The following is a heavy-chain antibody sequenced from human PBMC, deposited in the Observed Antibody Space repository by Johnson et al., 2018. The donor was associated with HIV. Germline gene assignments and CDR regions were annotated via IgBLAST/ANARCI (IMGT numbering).Heavy chain of an antibody. V-gene: IGHV3-7*04. CDR3: ERQFRSVGAPDVFDI. CDR2: IKQDGSEM. CDR1: GFTFSSYW. J-gene: IGHJ3*02. D-gene: IGHD1-26*01. Sequence: EVQLVESGGGLVQPGGSLRLSCAASGFTFSSYWMSWVRQAPGKGLEWVANIKQDGSEMSYVDSVQGRFTISRDNTKNSLHLQMNSLRAEDTAMYYCERQFRSVGAPDVFDIWGQGTMVIVSS.